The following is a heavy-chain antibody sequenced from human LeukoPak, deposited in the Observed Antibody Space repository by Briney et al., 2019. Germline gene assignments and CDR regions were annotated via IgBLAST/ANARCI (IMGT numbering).Heavy chain of an antibody. CDR3: ARGYTFGDFWSGYTYDY. D-gene: IGHD3-3*01. J-gene: IGHJ4*02. CDR1: GGSISSYY. V-gene: IGHV4-59*01. CDR2: IYYSGST. Sequence: KTSETLSLTCTVSGGSISSYYWSWIRQPPGKGLEWIGYIYYSGSTNYNPSLKSRVTISVDTSKNQFSLKLSSVTAAGTAVYYCARGYTFGDFWSGYTYDYWGQGTLVTVSS.